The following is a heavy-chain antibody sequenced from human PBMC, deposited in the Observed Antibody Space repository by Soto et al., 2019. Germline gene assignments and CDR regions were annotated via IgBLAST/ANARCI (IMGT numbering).Heavy chain of an antibody. CDR3: ARTLRGRGVKYFDD. D-gene: IGHD3-10*01. CDR2: TYYRSKWHY. J-gene: IGHJ4*02. CDR1: GDSVSNNSVA. Sequence: SQTLSLTCAISGDSVSNNSVAWNWVRQSPSRGLEWLGRTYYRSKWHYDYAPSVKSRITINPDTSKNHFSLQLNSVSPEDAAVYYCARTLRGRGVKYFDDWGQGTLVTVSS. V-gene: IGHV6-1*01.